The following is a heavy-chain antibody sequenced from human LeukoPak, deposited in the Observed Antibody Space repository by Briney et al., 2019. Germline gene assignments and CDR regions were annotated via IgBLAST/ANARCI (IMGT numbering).Heavy chain of an antibody. CDR3: ARDFALEPYNWFDP. CDR1: GLTFSSYS. J-gene: IGHJ5*02. V-gene: IGHV3-21*01. D-gene: IGHD1-1*01. CDR2: ISSSSSYI. Sequence: GGSLRLSCAASGLTFSSYSMNWVRQAPGKGLEWVSSISSSSSYIYYADSVKGRFTISRDNSKNSLYLQMNSLRAEDTAVYYCARDFALEPYNWFDPWGQGTLVTVSS.